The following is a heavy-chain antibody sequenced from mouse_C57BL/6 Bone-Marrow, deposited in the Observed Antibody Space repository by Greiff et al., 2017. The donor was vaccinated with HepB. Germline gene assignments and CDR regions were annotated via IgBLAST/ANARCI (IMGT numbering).Heavy chain of an antibody. V-gene: IGHV1-36*01. CDR2: VYPYNGGT. D-gene: IGHD2-5*01. Sequence: VQLKQSGPVLVKPGPSVKISCKASGFTFTDYYMHWVKQSHGQSLEWIGLVYPYNGGTSYNQKFQGKATLTVDTSSSQAYMELNSLTSEDSAVYYCARRGSNYEYAMDYWGQGTSVTVSS. CDR3: ARRGSNYEYAMDY. J-gene: IGHJ4*01. CDR1: GFTFTDYY.